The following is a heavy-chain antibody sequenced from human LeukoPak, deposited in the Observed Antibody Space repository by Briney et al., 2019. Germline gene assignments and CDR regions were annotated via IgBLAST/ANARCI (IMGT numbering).Heavy chain of an antibody. CDR1: GGTFSSYA. CDR3: ARGHAIRYFDWFYRGDPYYFDY. V-gene: IGHV1-8*03. Sequence: ASVKVSCKASGGTFSSYAINWVRQATGQGLEWMGWMNPNSGNTGYAQKFQGRVTITRNTSISTAYMELSSLRSEDTAVYYCARGHAIRYFDWFYRGDPYYFDYWGQGTLVTVSS. CDR2: MNPNSGNT. D-gene: IGHD3-9*01. J-gene: IGHJ4*02.